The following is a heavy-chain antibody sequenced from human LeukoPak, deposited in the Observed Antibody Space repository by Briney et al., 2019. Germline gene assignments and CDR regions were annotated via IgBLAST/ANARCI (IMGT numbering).Heavy chain of an antibody. Sequence: GESLKISCKGSGYSFTSYWIGWVRQMPGKGLEWMGIIYPGDSDTRYSPSFQGQVTISADKSISTAYLQWSSLKASDTAMYYCARLGITGAVYNWFDPWGQGTLVIVSS. D-gene: IGHD1-20*01. CDR1: GYSFTSYW. CDR2: IYPGDSDT. J-gene: IGHJ5*02. CDR3: ARLGITGAVYNWFDP. V-gene: IGHV5-51*01.